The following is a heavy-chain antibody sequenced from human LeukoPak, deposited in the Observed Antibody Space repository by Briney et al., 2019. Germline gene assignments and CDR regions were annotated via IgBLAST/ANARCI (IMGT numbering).Heavy chain of an antibody. CDR3: ARVNYDILTGYYSSYGMDV. Sequence: PSETLSLTCTVSGGSISSYYWSWIRQPPGKGLEWIGYIYYSGSTNYNPSLKSRVTISVDTSKNQSSLKLSSVTAADTAVYYCARVNYDILTGYYSSYGMDVWGQGTTVTVSS. V-gene: IGHV4-59*01. CDR2: IYYSGST. D-gene: IGHD3-9*01. CDR1: GGSISSYY. J-gene: IGHJ6*02.